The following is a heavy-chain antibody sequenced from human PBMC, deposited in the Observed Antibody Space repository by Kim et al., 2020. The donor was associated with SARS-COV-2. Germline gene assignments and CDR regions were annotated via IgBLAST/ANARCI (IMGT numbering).Heavy chain of an antibody. CDR3: AREDVYGSGRGHFDY. CDR1: GGSISSSNW. D-gene: IGHD3-10*01. J-gene: IGHJ4*02. V-gene: IGHV4-4*02. Sequence: SETLSLTCAVSGGSISSSNWWSWVRQPPGKGLEWIGEIYHSGSTNYNPSLKSRVTISVDKSKNQFSLKLSSVTAADTAVYYCAREDVYGSGRGHFDYWGQGTLVTVSS. CDR2: IYHSGST.